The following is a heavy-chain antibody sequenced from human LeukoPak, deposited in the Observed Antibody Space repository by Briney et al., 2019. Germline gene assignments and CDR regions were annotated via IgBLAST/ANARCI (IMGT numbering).Heavy chain of an antibody. D-gene: IGHD6-19*01. V-gene: IGHV4-30-4*01. Sequence: KTSETLSLTCTVSGGSISSGDYYWSWIRQPPGKGLEWIGYIYHSGSTNYNPSLKSRVTISVDKSKNQFSLKLSSVTAADTAVYYCARDRAYSSGWSSPAYFDYWGQGTLVTVSS. CDR3: ARDRAYSSGWSSPAYFDY. CDR2: IYHSGST. CDR1: GGSISSGDYY. J-gene: IGHJ4*02.